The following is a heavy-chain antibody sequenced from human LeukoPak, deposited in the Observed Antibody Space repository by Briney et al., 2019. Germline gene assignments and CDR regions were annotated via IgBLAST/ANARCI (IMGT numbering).Heavy chain of an antibody. CDR2: ISGSGGST. CDR3: ARYSSSWAYTFDY. Sequence: GGSLRLSCAASGFTVSSNYMSWVRQAPGKGLEWVSAISGSGGSTYYADSVKGRFTISRDNSKNTLYLQMNSLRAEDTAVYYCARYSSSWAYTFDYWGQGTLVTVYS. D-gene: IGHD6-6*01. J-gene: IGHJ4*02. V-gene: IGHV3-23*01. CDR1: GFTVSSNY.